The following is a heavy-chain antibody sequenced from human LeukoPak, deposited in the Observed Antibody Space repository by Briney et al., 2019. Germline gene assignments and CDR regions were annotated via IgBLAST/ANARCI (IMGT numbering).Heavy chain of an antibody. CDR1: GFPFSTFA. CDR3: AKGSGSYDYFDH. CDR2: ISYDGSNR. Sequence: GGSLRLSCVASGFPFSTFATDWVRQAPGKGLEWVAGISYDGSNRFYADSVKGRFSISRDNSNNTLFLQLNSLRLEDTAVYYCAKGSGSYDYFDHWGQGALVTVFS. V-gene: IGHV3-30*18. J-gene: IGHJ4*02. D-gene: IGHD1-26*01.